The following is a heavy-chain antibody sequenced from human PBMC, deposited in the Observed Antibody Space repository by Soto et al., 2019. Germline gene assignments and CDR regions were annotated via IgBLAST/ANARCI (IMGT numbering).Heavy chain of an antibody. D-gene: IGHD1-1*01. V-gene: IGHV5-51*01. CDR3: GRVATGTTYYYSYMDV. CDR1: GYSFTSYW. CDR2: IYPGDSDT. J-gene: IGHJ6*03. Sequence: GESLKISCKGSGYSFTSYWIGWVRQMPGKGLEWMGIIYPGDSDTRYSPSFQGQVTISADKTISTAYLQWSSLKASDTAMYYCGRVATGTTYYYSYMDVWGKGTTVTVSS.